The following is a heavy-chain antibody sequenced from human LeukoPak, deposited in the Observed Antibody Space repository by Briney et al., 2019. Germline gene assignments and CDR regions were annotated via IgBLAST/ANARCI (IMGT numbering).Heavy chain of an antibody. CDR2: IGHDGRNK. CDR3: ARDPHGSGSHYL. V-gene: IGHV3-30*02. Sequence: GGSLRLSCEASGITFSNSGMHWVRQAPGKGLEWVAYIGHDGRNKFYTESLRGRFTISGDNAKNSLYLQMNSLRAEDTAVYYCARDPHGSGSHYLWGQGTLVTVSS. CDR1: GITFSNSG. J-gene: IGHJ4*02. D-gene: IGHD3-10*01.